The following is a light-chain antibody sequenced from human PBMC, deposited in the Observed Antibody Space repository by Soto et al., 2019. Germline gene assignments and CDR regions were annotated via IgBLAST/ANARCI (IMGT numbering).Light chain of an antibody. CDR2: YDD. J-gene: IGLJ1*01. CDR1: SSNIGNNA. Sequence: QPVRNQPPSGNDVPIQGGSISCSGNSSNIGNNAVNWYQQLPGKAPKLLIYYDDLLPSGVSDRFSGSKSGTSASLAICGLQSEDEADYYCAAWDDSLNGYVFGTGTKVTVL. V-gene: IGLV1-36*01. CDR3: AAWDDSLNGYV.